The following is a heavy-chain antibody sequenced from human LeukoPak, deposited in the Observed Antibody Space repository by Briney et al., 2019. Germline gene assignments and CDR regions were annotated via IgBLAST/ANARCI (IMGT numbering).Heavy chain of an antibody. CDR2: ISSSDSYI. CDR1: GLTFSRYA. Sequence: GGSLRLSCAVSGLTFSRYAMNWVRQAPGKGLERVSSISSSDSYIFYADSVKGRFTISRDNAKNSLYLQMNSLRAEDTAVYYCAKVNYGDSSLDYWGQGTLVTVSS. V-gene: IGHV3-21*01. D-gene: IGHD4-17*01. CDR3: AKVNYGDSSLDY. J-gene: IGHJ4*02.